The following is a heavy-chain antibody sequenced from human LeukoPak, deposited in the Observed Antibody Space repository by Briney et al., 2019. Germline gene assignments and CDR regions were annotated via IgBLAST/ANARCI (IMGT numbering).Heavy chain of an antibody. J-gene: IGHJ5*01. CDR3: ARLVWLGESPGSWFDS. Sequence: SETLSLTCTVSGGSISSSSYYWGWIRQPPGKGLEWIGYIHYSGSTNYNPSLKSRVTISPDTSKNQLFLKLNSVTAADTAVYYCARLVWLGESPGSWFDSWGQGTLVTVSS. V-gene: IGHV4-61*05. CDR2: IHYSGST. CDR1: GGSISSSSYY. D-gene: IGHD3-10*01.